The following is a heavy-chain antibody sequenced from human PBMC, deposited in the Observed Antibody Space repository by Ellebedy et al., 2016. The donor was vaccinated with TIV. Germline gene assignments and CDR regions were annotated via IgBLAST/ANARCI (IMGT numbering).Heavy chain of an antibody. Sequence: ASVKVSCXASGYTFTSYYMHWVRQAPGQGLEWMGWINPNSGGTNYAQKFQGRVTMTRDTSISTAYMEPRRLRSDDTAVYYCARIQPEYQLLYAALDYWGQGTLVTVSS. CDR1: GYTFTSYY. CDR3: ARIQPEYQLLYAALDY. CDR2: INPNSGGT. J-gene: IGHJ4*02. V-gene: IGHV1-2*02. D-gene: IGHD2-2*02.